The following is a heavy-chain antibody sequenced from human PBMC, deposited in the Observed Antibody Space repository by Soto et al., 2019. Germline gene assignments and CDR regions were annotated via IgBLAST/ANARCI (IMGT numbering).Heavy chain of an antibody. CDR3: ARGPIFGVVMGTDY. CDR1: GFTFSSYS. CDR2: ISISSSTI. V-gene: IGHV3-48*01. J-gene: IGHJ4*02. Sequence: GGSLRLSCAASGFTFSSYSMNWVRQAPGKGLEWVSYISISSSTIYYADSVKGRFTISRDNAKNSLYLQMNSLRAEDTAVYYCARGPIFGVVMGTDYWGQGTLVTVSS. D-gene: IGHD3-3*01.